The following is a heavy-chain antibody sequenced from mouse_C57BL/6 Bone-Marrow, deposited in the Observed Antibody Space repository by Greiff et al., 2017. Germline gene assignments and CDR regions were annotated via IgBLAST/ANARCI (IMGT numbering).Heavy chain of an antibody. CDR3: TAPRDY. J-gene: IGHJ4*01. CDR2: IRLKSDNYDT. V-gene: IGHV6-3*01. Sequence: EVQGVESGGGLVQPGGSLKLSCVASGFTFSNYWMNWVRQSPEKGLEWVAQIRLKSDNYDTHYAESVKGRFIISREDSKSSVYLQMNNLRAEDTGIYYCTAPRDYWGQGTSVTVSS. CDR1: GFTFSNYW.